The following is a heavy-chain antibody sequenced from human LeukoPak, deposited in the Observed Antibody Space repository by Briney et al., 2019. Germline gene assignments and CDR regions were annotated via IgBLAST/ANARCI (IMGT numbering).Heavy chain of an antibody. D-gene: IGHD2-2*03. J-gene: IGHJ3*02. CDR1: KFAFSSYA. CDR3: ARVDDLDAFDI. Sequence: PGGSLRLSCAASKFAFSSYAMSWVRQAPGKGLEWVAVISDDGSNKYYADSVKGRFTISRDNSKNTLYLQMNSLRAEDTAVYYCARVDDLDAFDIWGQGTMVTVSS. CDR2: ISDDGSNK. V-gene: IGHV3-30-3*01.